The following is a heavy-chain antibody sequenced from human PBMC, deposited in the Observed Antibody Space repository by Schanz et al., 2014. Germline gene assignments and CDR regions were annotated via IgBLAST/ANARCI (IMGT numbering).Heavy chain of an antibody. CDR1: GYTFTNFF. D-gene: IGHD2-2*02. CDR3: AGTYCSSTSCYTGYYYMDV. CDR2: FIPILDVG. Sequence: QLQLVQSGAEVKKPGSSVKVSCKASGYTFTNFFLHWVRQAPGQGLEWVGRFIPILDVGNYAQQFQGRVTFTADKSTSTAYMELTSLRSEDTAVYYCAGTYCSSTSCYTGYYYMDVWGQGTLVTVSS. J-gene: IGHJ6*03. V-gene: IGHV1-69*02.